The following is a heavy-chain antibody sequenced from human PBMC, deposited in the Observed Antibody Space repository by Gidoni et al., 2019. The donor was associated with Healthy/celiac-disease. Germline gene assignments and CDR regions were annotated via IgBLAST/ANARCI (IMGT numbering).Heavy chain of an antibody. D-gene: IGHD6-6*01. V-gene: IGHV3-30*18. CDR1: GFTFSSYG. CDR3: AKDHIAARPGWFDP. CDR2: ISYDGSNK. J-gene: IGHJ5*02. Sequence: QVQLVESGGGVVQPGRSLRLSCAASGFTFSSYGMHWVRQAPGKGLEWVAVISYDGSNKYYADSVKGRFTISRDNSKNTLYLQMNSLRAEDTAVYYCAKDHIAARPGWFDPWGQGTLVTVSS.